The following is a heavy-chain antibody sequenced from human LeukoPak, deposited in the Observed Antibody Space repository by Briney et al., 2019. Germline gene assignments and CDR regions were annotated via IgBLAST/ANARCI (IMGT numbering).Heavy chain of an antibody. CDR3: XXXXXKXXSGAGCFQYNFYGLDV. CDR1: GFTFSGSA. D-gene: IGHD2-15*01. J-gene: IGHJ6*02. V-gene: IGHV3-73*01. Sequence: PGGSLRLSCAASGFTFSGSAMHWVRQAHGKGLEWLGRIRSRANSYTTVYAAPVQGRFIISRDDSMNMAYLQMNSLRVEDTAVXXXXXXXXKXXSGAGCFQYNFYGLDVWGQGTTVTVSS. CDR2: IRSRANSYTT.